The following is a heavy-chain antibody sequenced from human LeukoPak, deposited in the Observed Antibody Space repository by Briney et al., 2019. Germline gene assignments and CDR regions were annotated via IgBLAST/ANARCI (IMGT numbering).Heavy chain of an antibody. J-gene: IGHJ4*02. CDR3: AREKQWLVDDY. D-gene: IGHD6-19*01. Sequence: SETLSLTCTVSGGSISSSSYYWGWIRRPPGKGLEWIGSIYYSGSTYYNPSLKSRVTISVDTSKNQFSLKLSSVTAADTAVYYCAREKQWLVDDYWGQGTLVTVSS. CDR1: GGSISSSSYY. CDR2: IYYSGST. V-gene: IGHV4-39*07.